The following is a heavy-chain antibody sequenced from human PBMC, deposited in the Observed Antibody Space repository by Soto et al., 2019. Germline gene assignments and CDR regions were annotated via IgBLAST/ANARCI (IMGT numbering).Heavy chain of an antibody. D-gene: IGHD6-19*01. CDR3: ARGDSSGWDFDY. J-gene: IGHJ4*02. Sequence: EVQLVESGGGLVQPGGSLRLSCAASKFTFSNYNMNWVRQAPGKGLEWVSYISSSESTIYYADSVKDRFVIYRDNAKNSLYLQMNSLRDEDTAVYYCARGDSSGWDFDYWGQGPLVTVSS. CDR1: KFTFSNYN. CDR2: ISSSESTI. V-gene: IGHV3-48*02.